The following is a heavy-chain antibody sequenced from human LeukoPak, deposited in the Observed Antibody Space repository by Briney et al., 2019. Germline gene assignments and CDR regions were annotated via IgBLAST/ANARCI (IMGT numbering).Heavy chain of an antibody. V-gene: IGHV4-61*02. Sequence: SETLSLTCTVSGGSISSGSYSWSWIRQPAGKGLERIGRFYTSGSTNYNPSLKSRVTISVDTSKNQFSLKLSSVTAADTAVYYCASSSFYYDSSGPPDYWGQGTLVAVSS. CDR2: FYTSGST. CDR3: ASSSFYYDSSGPPDY. J-gene: IGHJ4*02. CDR1: GGSISSGSYS. D-gene: IGHD3-22*01.